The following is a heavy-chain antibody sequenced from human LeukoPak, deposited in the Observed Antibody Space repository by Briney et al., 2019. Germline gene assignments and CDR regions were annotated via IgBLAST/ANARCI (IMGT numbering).Heavy chain of an antibody. J-gene: IGHJ2*01. CDR3: ARLKYAVAGTGWYFDL. CDR2: VYYSGST. D-gene: IGHD6-19*01. V-gene: IGHV4-61*01. CDR1: GGSVSRDNYY. Sequence: SETLSLTCTVSGGSVSRDNYYWTWIRQAPGKGLEWIGYVYYSGSTNYNPSLKSRVTISLDTSKNQVSLKLSSVTAADTAVYYCARLKYAVAGTGWYFDLWGRGTLVTVSS.